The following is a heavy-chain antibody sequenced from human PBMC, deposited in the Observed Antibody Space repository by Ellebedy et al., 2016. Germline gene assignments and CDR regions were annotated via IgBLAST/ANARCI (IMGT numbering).Heavy chain of an antibody. CDR1: GFTFSSYS. Sequence: GESLKISXAASGFTFSSYSMNWVRQAPGKGLEWVSSISSSSSYIYYADSVKGRFTISRDNAKNSLYLQMNSLRAEDTAVYYCARDYDILTGYDGYYFDYWGQGTLVTVSS. CDR3: ARDYDILTGYDGYYFDY. CDR2: ISSSSSYI. J-gene: IGHJ4*02. V-gene: IGHV3-21*01. D-gene: IGHD3-9*01.